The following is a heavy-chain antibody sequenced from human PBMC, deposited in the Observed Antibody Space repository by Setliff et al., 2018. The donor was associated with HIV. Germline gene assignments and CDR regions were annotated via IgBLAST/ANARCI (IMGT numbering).Heavy chain of an antibody. CDR2: INHSGST. CDR1: GGSFSGYY. Sequence: PSETLSLTCAVYGGSFSGYYWSRIRQPPGKGLEWIGEINHSGSTNYNPSLKSRVTISVDTSKNQFSLKLSSVTAADTAVYYCASVYYGXGSDDSDYWGQGTLVTVSS. D-gene: IGHD3-10*01. CDR3: ASVYYGXGSDDSDY. J-gene: IGHJ4*02. V-gene: IGHV4-34*01.